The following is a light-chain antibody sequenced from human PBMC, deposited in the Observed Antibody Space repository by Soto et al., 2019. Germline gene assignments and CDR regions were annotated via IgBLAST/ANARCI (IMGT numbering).Light chain of an antibody. CDR2: EDD. CDR1: KLGDKY. J-gene: IGLJ2*01. CDR3: QAWDSSLYVV. Sequence: SYELTQPPSVSVSPGQTASITCSGDKLGDKYACWYQQKPGQSPLLIIYEDDKRPSGIPERFSGSTSGNTATLTISGTQAMDEADYYCQAWDSSLYVVFGGGTKVTVL. V-gene: IGLV3-1*01.